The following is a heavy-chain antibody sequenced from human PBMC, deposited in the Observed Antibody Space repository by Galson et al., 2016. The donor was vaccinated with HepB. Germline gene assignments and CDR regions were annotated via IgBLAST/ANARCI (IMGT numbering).Heavy chain of an antibody. CDR1: GGSISSSNW. D-gene: IGHD3/OR15-3a*01. Sequence: SETLSLTCAVSGGSISSSNWWNWVRQPPGKGLEWIGEIYHSGTTNYNPSLKSRVTISVDKSKNQFSLNLSSVTAADTAVYYCARDDVETLGFRGLANWFDPWGQGTLVTVSS. V-gene: IGHV4-4*02. CDR2: IYHSGTT. CDR3: ARDDVETLGFRGLANWFDP. J-gene: IGHJ5*02.